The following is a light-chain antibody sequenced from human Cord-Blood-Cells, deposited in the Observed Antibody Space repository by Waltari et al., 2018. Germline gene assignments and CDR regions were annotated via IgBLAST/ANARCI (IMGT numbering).Light chain of an antibody. CDR1: SSDVGSYNL. V-gene: IGLV2-23*01. Sequence: QSALTQPASVSGSPGQSTTISCTGTSSDVGSYNLVSWYQQHPGKAPKLMIYEGSKRPSGVSNRFSGSKSGNTASLTISGLQAEDEADYYCCSYAGSLWVFGGGTKLTVL. CDR3: CSYAGSLWV. J-gene: IGLJ3*02. CDR2: EGS.